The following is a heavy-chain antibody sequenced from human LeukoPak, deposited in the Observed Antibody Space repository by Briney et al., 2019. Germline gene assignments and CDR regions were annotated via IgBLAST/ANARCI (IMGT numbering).Heavy chain of an antibody. CDR3: ARVDTTLSYKLDY. CDR2: IYSDSST. D-gene: IGHD1-1*01. J-gene: IGHJ4*02. Sequence: PGGSLRLSCAASAFTLSSNRMIWVRQPPGKGLEWVSVIYSDSSTYNADSVKGRFTISRHNSKNTVYVQMDNLRPEDTAVYYCARVDTTLSYKLDYWGQGTLVTVSS. CDR1: AFTLSSNR. V-gene: IGHV3-53*04.